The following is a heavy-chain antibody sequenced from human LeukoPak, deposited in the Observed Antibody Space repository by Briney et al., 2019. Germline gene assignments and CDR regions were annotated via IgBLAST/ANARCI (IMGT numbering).Heavy chain of an antibody. CDR2: ISSNGGST. J-gene: IGHJ4*02. Sequence: AGRSLRLSCAASGFTFSSYAMHWVRQAPGKGLEYVSAISSNGGSTYYADSVKGRFTISRDNSKNTLYLQMSSLRAEDTAVYYCVKDRGAIVYDITEFDYWGQGTLVTVSS. CDR3: VKDRGAIVYDITEFDY. CDR1: GFTFSSYA. V-gene: IGHV3-64D*06. D-gene: IGHD3-9*01.